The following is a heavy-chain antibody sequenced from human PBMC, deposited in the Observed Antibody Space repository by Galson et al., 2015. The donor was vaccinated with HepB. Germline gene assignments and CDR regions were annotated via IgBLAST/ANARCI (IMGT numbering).Heavy chain of an antibody. D-gene: IGHD3-3*01. V-gene: IGHV1-18*04. CDR2: ISAYNGNT. CDR3: ARGDFWSGYYTGRGFDY. Sequence: SVKVSCKASGSTFTSYGISWVRQAPGQGLEWMGWISAYNGNTNYAQKLQGRVTMTTDTSTSTAYMGLRSLRSDDTAVYYCARGDFWSGYYTGRGFDYWGQGTLVTVSS. CDR1: GSTFTSYG. J-gene: IGHJ4*02.